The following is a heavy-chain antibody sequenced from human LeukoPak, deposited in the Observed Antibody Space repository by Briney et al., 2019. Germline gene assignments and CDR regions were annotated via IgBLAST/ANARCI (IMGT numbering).Heavy chain of an antibody. Sequence: SETLSLTCTVSGGSISSGGYYWSWIRQHPGKGLEWIGYIYYSGSTYYNPSLKSRVTISVDTSKNQFSLRLSSVTAADTAVHYCAATYDFNAFDIWGQGTMVTVSS. CDR1: GGSISSGGYY. CDR2: IYYSGST. V-gene: IGHV4-31*03. CDR3: AATYDFNAFDI. J-gene: IGHJ3*02. D-gene: IGHD2-21*01.